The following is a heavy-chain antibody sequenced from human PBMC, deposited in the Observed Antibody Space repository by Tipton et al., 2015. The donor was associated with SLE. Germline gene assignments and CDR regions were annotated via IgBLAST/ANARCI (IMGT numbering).Heavy chain of an antibody. CDR1: GYTFTTYD. V-gene: IGHV1-8*02. CDR3: VRGVVAAGHGIYYYYGMDV. D-gene: IGHD2-2*01. J-gene: IGHJ6*02. CDR2: MNPNSGNT. Sequence: QLVQSGPEVKKPGASVKVSCKASGYTFTTYDINWVRQATGQGLEWMGWMNPNSGNTGYAQKFQGRVTMTRHTSISTAYMELSSLRSEDTAVYYCVRGVVAAGHGIYYYYGMDVWGLGTTVTASS.